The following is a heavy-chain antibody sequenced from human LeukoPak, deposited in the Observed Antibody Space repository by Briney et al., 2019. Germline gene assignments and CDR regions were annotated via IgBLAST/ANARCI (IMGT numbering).Heavy chain of an antibody. J-gene: IGHJ3*02. CDR1: GYTFTSYD. CDR2: MNPNSGNT. D-gene: IGHD1-26*01. V-gene: IGHV1-8*01. Sequence: ASVKVSCKASGYTFTSYDINWVRQATGQGLEWVGWMNPNSGNTGYAQKFQGRVTMTRNTSISTAYMELSSLRSEDTAVYYCASVGASLSDAFDIWGQGTMVTVSS. CDR3: ASVGASLSDAFDI.